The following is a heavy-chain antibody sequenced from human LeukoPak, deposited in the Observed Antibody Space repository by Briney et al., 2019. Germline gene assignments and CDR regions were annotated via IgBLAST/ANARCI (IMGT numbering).Heavy chain of an antibody. Sequence: PSETLSLTCTVSGGSISSGSYYWSWIRQPAGKGLEWIGRIYTSGSTNYNPSLKSRVTISVDTSKNQFSLKLSSVTAADTAVYYCAREGLRYSSSWYVYWGQGTLVTVSS. CDR3: AREGLRYSSSWYVY. V-gene: IGHV4-61*02. CDR2: IYTSGST. J-gene: IGHJ4*02. CDR1: GGSISSGSYY. D-gene: IGHD6-13*01.